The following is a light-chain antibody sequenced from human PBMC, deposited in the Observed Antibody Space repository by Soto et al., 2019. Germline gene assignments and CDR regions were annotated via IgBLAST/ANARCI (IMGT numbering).Light chain of an antibody. CDR2: DAS. Sequence: DIQMTQSPSSLSASVGDRVTITCRASQNITSYLNWYQQKLGKAPNLLIYDASSLQSGVSSRFSGSGSETNFTSTISRLQTEDFATYFCQQSYTTQFTFGPGTYEDIK. CDR3: QQSYTTQFT. V-gene: IGKV1-39*01. CDR1: QNITSY. J-gene: IGKJ3*01.